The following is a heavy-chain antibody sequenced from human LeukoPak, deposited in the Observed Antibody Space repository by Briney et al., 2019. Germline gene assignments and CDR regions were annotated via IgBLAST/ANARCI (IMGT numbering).Heavy chain of an antibody. CDR1: GDGDSTSVYF. CDR2: ISSSGNT. J-gene: IGHJ3*01. V-gene: IGHV4-4*07. Sequence: SETLSLTCTVSGDGDSTSVYFWTWIRQSAGKGLEWIGRISSSGNTNYNPSLKSRVTMSVDTSKNQISLKVTSVTAADTAMYYCASDRPHVASFYSYWGQGTMVTVSS. CDR3: ASDRPHVASFYSY. D-gene: IGHD2/OR15-2a*01.